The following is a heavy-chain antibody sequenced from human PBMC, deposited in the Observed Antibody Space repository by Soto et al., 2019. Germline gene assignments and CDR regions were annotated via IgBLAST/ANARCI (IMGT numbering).Heavy chain of an antibody. D-gene: IGHD3-10*01. Sequence: GGSLRLSCAASGFTFDDYAMHWVRQAPGKGLEWVSGISWNSGSIGYADSVKGRFTISRDNAKKSLYLQMNSLRAEDTALYYCAKDKWGSGFHFEYWGQGTLVTVSS. CDR2: ISWNSGSI. CDR3: AKDKWGSGFHFEY. V-gene: IGHV3-9*01. J-gene: IGHJ4*02. CDR1: GFTFDDYA.